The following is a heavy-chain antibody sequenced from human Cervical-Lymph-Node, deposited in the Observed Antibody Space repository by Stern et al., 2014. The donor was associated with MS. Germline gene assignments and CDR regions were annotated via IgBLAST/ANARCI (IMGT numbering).Heavy chain of an antibody. CDR1: GGSISSGGYY. V-gene: IGHV4-31*03. CDR3: ARPYDSSDWGAFDI. Sequence: VQLVESGPGLVKPSQTLSLTCTVSGGSISSGGYYWSWIRQHPGKGLEXIGYIYYSGSTYYNPSLKSRVTISVDTSKNQFSLKLSSVTAADTAVYYCARPYDSSDWGAFDIWGQGTMVTVSS. D-gene: IGHD3-22*01. CDR2: IYYSGST. J-gene: IGHJ3*02.